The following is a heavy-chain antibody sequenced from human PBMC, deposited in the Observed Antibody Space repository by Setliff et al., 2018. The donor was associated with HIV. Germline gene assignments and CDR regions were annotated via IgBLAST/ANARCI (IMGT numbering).Heavy chain of an antibody. CDR1: GGSISSGGYS. CDR3: ARPASDAFDI. CDR2: IYHSGST. D-gene: IGHD2-2*01. V-gene: IGHV4-30-2*01. J-gene: IGHJ3*02. Sequence: SETLSLTCAVSGGSISSGGYSWSWIRQPPGKGLEWIGYIYHSGSTYYNPSLKSRVTISIDRSKNQFSLKLSSVTAADTAVYYCARPASDAFDIWGQGTMVTVSS.